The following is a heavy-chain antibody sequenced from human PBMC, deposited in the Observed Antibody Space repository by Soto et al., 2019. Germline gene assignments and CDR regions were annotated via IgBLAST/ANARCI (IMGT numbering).Heavy chain of an antibody. CDR2: IIPIFGTA. D-gene: IGHD5-12*01. J-gene: IGHJ4*02. V-gene: IGHV1-69*13. CDR3: ARESYSGYDVSLDY. CDR1: GGTFSSYA. Sequence: SVKVSCKXSGGTFSSYAISWVRQAPGQGLEWMGGIIPIFGTANYAQKFQGRVTITADESTSTAYMELSSLRSEDTAVYYCARESYSGYDVSLDYWGQGTLVTVS.